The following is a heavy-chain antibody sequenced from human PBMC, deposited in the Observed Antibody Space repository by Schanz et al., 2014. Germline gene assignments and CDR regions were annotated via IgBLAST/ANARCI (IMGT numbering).Heavy chain of an antibody. J-gene: IGHJ5*02. CDR3: ASDYNYFESEAP. V-gene: IGHV3-21*06. CDR1: GFTFNNFN. Sequence: EVQLVESGGGLVKPGGSLRLSCAASGFTFNNFNMNWVRQAPGKGLEWVSSISSSGSSIYYADSVKGRFTISRDNANNSLFLRMNSLRDEDTAVYYCASDYNYFESEAPWGQGTLVTVSS. D-gene: IGHD3-16*01. CDR2: ISSSGSSI.